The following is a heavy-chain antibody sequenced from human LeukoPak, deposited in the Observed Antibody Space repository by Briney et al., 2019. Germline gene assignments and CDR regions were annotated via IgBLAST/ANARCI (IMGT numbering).Heavy chain of an antibody. Sequence: GGSLRLSCVASGFTFSDYYMSWIRQAPGKGLEWVSYISSSGSTIYYADSVKGRFTISRDNAKNSLYLHMNRLRAADTAVYYCASAGAPPISRPSWFDPWGQGTLVTVSS. J-gene: IGHJ5*02. CDR3: ASAGAPPISRPSWFDP. CDR2: ISSSGSTI. CDR1: GFTFSDYY. V-gene: IGHV3-11*01. D-gene: IGHD1-26*01.